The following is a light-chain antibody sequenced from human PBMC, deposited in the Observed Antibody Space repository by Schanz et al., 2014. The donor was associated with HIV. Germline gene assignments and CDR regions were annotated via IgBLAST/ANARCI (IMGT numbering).Light chain of an antibody. Sequence: QSVLTQSPSVSGAPGQRVTISCTGSSSNIGAGFDVQWYQQLPRTAPKLLIYGNGNRPSGVPERFSGSKSGSSASLAISGLQADDEADYFCQSFDSSLNGVVFGGGTKLTVL. CDR3: QSFDSSLNGVV. J-gene: IGLJ3*02. CDR1: SSNIGAGFD. CDR2: GNG. V-gene: IGLV1-40*01.